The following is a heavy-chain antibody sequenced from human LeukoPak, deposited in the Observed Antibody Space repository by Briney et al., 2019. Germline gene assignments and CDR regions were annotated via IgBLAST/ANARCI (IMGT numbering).Heavy chain of an antibody. Sequence: GASVKVSCKASGYTFTSYDIHWVRQATGQGLEWMGWMNPNSGNTGYAQKFQGRVTMTRNTSISTAYMELSSLRSEDTAVYYCARGYYDFWSGYYKYWGQGTLVTVSS. CDR3: ARGYYDFWSGYYKY. CDR1: GYTFTSYD. V-gene: IGHV1-8*01. CDR2: MNPNSGNT. D-gene: IGHD3-3*01. J-gene: IGHJ4*02.